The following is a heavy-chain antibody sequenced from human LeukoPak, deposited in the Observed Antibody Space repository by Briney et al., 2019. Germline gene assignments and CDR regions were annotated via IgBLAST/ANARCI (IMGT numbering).Heavy chain of an antibody. D-gene: IGHD5-18*01. CDR2: ISSSGDTI. Sequence: GGSLRLSCATSGFTFSTYRMNWVRQAPGKGLEWISYISSSGDTIYYADSVKGRFTISRDNAQNSLYLQMNSLRAEDTAVYYCARGRRTAMSEFDYWGQGTLVTVSS. CDR3: ARGRRTAMSEFDY. CDR1: GFTFSTYR. J-gene: IGHJ4*02. V-gene: IGHV3-48*01.